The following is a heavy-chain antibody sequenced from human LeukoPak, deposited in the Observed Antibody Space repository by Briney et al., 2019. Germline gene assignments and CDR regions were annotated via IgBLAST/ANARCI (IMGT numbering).Heavy chain of an antibody. CDR3: ARGGYYFDY. CDR1: GFTFYTYD. J-gene: IGHJ4*02. Sequence: GGSLRLSCVASGFTFYTYDMSWVRQVPGKGLEWVSSISSSSSYIYYADSVKGRFTISRDNAKNSLYLQMNSLRAEDTAVYYCARGGYYFDYWGQGTLVTVSS. CDR2: ISSSSSYI. V-gene: IGHV3-21*01.